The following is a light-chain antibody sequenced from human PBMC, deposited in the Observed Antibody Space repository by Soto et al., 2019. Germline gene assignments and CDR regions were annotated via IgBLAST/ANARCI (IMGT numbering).Light chain of an antibody. Sequence: EIVLTQSPGTLSLSPGERATLSCRASQSVSSSYLAWYQQKPGQAPRLLIYGASSRATSIPDRFNGSGSGTDFTLTISRLEPEDFAVYYCQQYDSSPLTFGGGTKVEIK. CDR2: GAS. CDR3: QQYDSSPLT. J-gene: IGKJ4*01. CDR1: QSVSSSY. V-gene: IGKV3-20*01.